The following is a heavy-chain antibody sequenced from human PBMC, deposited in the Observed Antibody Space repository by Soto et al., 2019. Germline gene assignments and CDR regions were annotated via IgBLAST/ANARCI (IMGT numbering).Heavy chain of an antibody. CDR2: ISRSSIYR. CDR1: GFTFSSFT. Sequence: EVQQVESGGGLVKPGGSLRLSCAASGFTFSSFTMHWVRQAPGKGLEWVAAISRSSIYRYDSDSLKGRDTISRDNDKNSRYLQMDSLRVEDTAIYFCAREELDYWGQGTLVTVSS. V-gene: IGHV3-21*02. CDR3: AREELDY. J-gene: IGHJ4*02. D-gene: IGHD1-1*01.